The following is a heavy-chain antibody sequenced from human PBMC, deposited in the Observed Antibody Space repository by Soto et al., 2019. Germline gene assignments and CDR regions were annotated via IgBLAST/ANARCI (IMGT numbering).Heavy chain of an antibody. Sequence: QVQLVQSGAEVKKPGSSVKVSCKASGGTFSNYAISWVRQDPGQGLEWMGGIIPVFGTPKYAQKFQGRVTITAVPSTNTVYMELSSLRSDDTAMYYCAGGSFGVMITLDFWGQGTLVTVSS. CDR2: IIPVFGTP. CDR3: AGGSFGVMITLDF. V-gene: IGHV1-69*01. J-gene: IGHJ4*02. D-gene: IGHD3-3*01. CDR1: GGTFSNYA.